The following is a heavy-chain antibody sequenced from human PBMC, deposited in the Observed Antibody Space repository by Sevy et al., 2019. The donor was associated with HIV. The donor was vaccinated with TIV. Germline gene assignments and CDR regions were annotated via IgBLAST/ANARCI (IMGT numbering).Heavy chain of an antibody. V-gene: IGHV1-18*04. CDR3: ARGCGGGRWYPVSWFHH. CDR2: ISVYNGKT. D-gene: IGHD2-15*01. J-gene: IGHJ5*02. CDR1: SYTFTSYG. Sequence: ASVKVSCKASSYTFTSYGISWVRQAPGQGLEWMGWISVYNGKTYYAQKFQGRVTMTTDTSTSTAYMELRSLTSVDKAVYYCARGCGGGRWYPVSWFHHWGQRTLVTVSS.